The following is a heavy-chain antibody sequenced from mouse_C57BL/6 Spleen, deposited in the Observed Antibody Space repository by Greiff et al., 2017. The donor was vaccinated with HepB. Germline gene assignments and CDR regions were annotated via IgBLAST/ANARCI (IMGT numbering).Heavy chain of an antibody. CDR2: IYPGDGDT. D-gene: IGHD1-1*01. CDR1: GYAFSSSW. CDR3: AMGFIYYYASRAMDY. Sequence: QVQLKHSGPELVKPGASVKISCKASGYAFSSSWMNWVKQRPGKGLEWIGRIYPGDGDTNYNGKFKGKATLTADKSSSTAYMQLSSLTSEDSAVYFCAMGFIYYYASRAMDYWGQGASVTVAS. V-gene: IGHV1-82*01. J-gene: IGHJ4*01.